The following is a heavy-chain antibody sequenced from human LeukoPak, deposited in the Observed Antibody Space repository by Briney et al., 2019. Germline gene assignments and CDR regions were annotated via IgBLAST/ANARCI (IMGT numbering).Heavy chain of an antibody. D-gene: IGHD6-13*01. Sequence: GGPLRLSCAASGFTFSTYWMSWVRQAPGKGLEWVGNIKQDGSEKYYVDSVKGRFTIPRDNAKNSLYLQMNSLRAEDTAMYYCARDSAGNDYWGQGTLVTVSS. J-gene: IGHJ4*02. CDR1: GFTFSTYW. V-gene: IGHV3-7*01. CDR3: ARDSAGNDY. CDR2: IKQDGSEK.